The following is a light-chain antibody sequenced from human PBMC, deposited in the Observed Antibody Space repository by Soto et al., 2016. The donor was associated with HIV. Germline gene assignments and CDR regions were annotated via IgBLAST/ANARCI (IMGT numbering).Light chain of an antibody. CDR1: QDISNY. Sequence: DIQMTQSPSSLSASVGDRVTITCQASQDISNYLNWYQQKPGKAPKLLIYDASNLETGVPSRFFGSGSGTDFTFTISSLQPEDIATYYCQHYDNLPLTFGPGTQVDVK. CDR2: DAS. J-gene: IGKJ3*01. CDR3: QHYDNLPLT. V-gene: IGKV1-33*01.